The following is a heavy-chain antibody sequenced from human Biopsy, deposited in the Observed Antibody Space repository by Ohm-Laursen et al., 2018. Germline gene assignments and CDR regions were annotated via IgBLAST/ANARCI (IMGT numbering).Heavy chain of an antibody. CDR2: ISCTGYT. D-gene: IGHD4-23*01. J-gene: IGHJ4*02. V-gene: IGHV4-59*11. CDR1: GGSFTGHY. CDR3: ARGSNDSGGLYFPR. Sequence: SETLSLTCTVSGGSFTGHYWSWIRQPPGKGLEWIGHISCTGYTSYNASLKSRVTISVDTSRNHFSLRLNSLTAADTAVYYCARGSNDSGGLYFPRWGQGTLLTVSS.